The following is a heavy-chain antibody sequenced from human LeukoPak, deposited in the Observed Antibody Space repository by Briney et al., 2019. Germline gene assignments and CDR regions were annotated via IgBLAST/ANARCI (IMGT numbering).Heavy chain of an antibody. CDR2: IDPGGGST. V-gene: IGHV1-46*03. J-gene: IGHJ6*03. CDR1: GYTFTSYY. D-gene: IGHD3-10*01. Sequence: ASVKVSCKASGYTFTSYYMHWVRQAPGQGLEWIGIIDPGGGSTSYAQKFQGRVTMTRDTSTSTVYMELSSLRSEDTAVYYCATRVRGVTAAGNYYYYYMDVWGKGTTVTVSS. CDR3: ATRVRGVTAAGNYYYYYMDV.